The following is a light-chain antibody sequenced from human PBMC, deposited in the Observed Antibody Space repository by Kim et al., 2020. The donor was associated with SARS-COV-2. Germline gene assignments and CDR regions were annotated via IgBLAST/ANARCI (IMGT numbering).Light chain of an antibody. CDR3: QSRDSGGNVV. J-gene: IGLJ2*01. V-gene: IGLV3-19*01. Sequence: SSELTQDPAVSVALGQTVRITCQGDSLRSYYATWYQQKPSQAPVLVMYGRNSRPSGVPDRFSGSTSGNTASLTISGAQAEDEADFYCQSRDSGGNVVFGGGTKLTVL. CDR2: GRN. CDR1: SLRSYY.